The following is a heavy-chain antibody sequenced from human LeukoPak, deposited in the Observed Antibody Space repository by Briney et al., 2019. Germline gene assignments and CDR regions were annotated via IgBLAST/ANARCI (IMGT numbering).Heavy chain of an antibody. CDR1: GGFLGTYF. D-gene: IGHD3-16*01. Sequence: SETLSLTCTLSGGFLGTYFSAWVRPPAREGLEWIGRISTSGSTDNNPSPTTRVTLSVDTPKNQLSLGLTSVTPADTPLCISAQNLGETLTVSGDIMTYYYYYYRDLWGTGTTDSVSS. CDR2: ISTSGST. J-gene: IGHJ6*03. CDR3: AQNLGETLTVSGDIMTYYYYYYRDL. V-gene: IGHV4-4*07.